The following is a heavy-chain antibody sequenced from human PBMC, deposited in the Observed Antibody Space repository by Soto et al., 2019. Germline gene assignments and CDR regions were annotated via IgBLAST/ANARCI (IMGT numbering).Heavy chain of an antibody. J-gene: IGHJ3*02. CDR3: ARDLGMNDYGDYGGYAFDI. CDR1: GYTFTSYC. Sequence: GVSVKVSCKASGYTFTSYCISWVRHAPGQGLEWMGWISAYNGNTNYAQKLQGRVTMTTDTSTSTAYMELRSLRSDDTAVYYCARDLGMNDYGDYGGYAFDIWGQGTMVTVSS. D-gene: IGHD4-17*01. CDR2: ISAYNGNT. V-gene: IGHV1-18*01.